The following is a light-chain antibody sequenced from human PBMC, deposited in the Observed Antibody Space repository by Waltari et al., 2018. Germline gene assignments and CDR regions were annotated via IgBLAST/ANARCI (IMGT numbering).Light chain of an antibody. CDR2: DAS. CDR3: QQRFNWPPLT. Sequence: EIVLTQSPDILSLSPGETPTPSYRASQSVSNYLAWYQQQLGQAPRLLIYDASTRAPGIPARFSGSGSGTDFTLTISGLEPEDFAVYFCQQRFNWPPLTFGGGTKV. J-gene: IGKJ4*01. V-gene: IGKV3-11*01. CDR1: QSVSNY.